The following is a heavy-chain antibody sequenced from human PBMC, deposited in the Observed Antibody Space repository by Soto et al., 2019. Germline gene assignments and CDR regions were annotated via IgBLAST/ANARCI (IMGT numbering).Heavy chain of an antibody. CDR2: ISPIIGTA. Sequence: QVQLVQSGAEVKKPGSSVKVSCKASGGTFKTYAITWVRQAPGQGLEWMGGISPIIGTAKYAQKFQGRVTITADESTNTAYMELSSLRPEDTAVYYCAREAVVVVAATRGWFFELWGRGTLVSVSS. V-gene: IGHV1-69*12. CDR3: AREAVVVVAATRGWFFEL. D-gene: IGHD2-15*01. J-gene: IGHJ2*01. CDR1: GGTFKTYA.